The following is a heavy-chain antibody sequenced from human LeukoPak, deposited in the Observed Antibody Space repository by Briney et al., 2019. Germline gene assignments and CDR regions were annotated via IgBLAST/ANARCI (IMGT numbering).Heavy chain of an antibody. J-gene: IGHJ5*02. D-gene: IGHD6-13*01. CDR2: ISGSGTNT. Sequence: PGGSLRLSCAASGFSFRSYAMSWVRQAPGKGLEWVSAISGSGTNTYYADSVKGRFTISRDNSKNTLYLQMNSLRTEDTAVYYCARGDKQLVFNRNKGGFDPWGQGTLVTVSS. CDR3: ARGDKQLVFNRNKGGFDP. CDR1: GFSFRSYA. V-gene: IGHV3-23*01.